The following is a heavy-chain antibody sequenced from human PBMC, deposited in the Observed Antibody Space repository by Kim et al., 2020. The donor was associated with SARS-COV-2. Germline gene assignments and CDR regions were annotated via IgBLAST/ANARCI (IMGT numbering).Heavy chain of an antibody. CDR3: AKDISSFTGAPDY. CDR2: ISWNSGSI. Sequence: GGSLRLSCAASGFTFDDYAMHWVRQAPGKGLEWVSGISWNSGSIGYADSVKGRFTISRDNAKNSLYLQMNSLRAEDTALYYCAKDISSFTGAPDYWGQGTLVTVSS. J-gene: IGHJ4*02. CDR1: GFTFDDYA. D-gene: IGHD3-10*01. V-gene: IGHV3-9*01.